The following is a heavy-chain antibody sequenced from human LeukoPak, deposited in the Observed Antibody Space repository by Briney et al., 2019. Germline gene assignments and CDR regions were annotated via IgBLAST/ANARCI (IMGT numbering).Heavy chain of an antibody. CDR1: GFTFSSYA. D-gene: IGHD3-22*01. Sequence: PGGSLRLSCAASGFTFSSYAMHWVRQAPGKGLEWVAVISYDGSNKYYADSVKGRFTISRDNSKNTLYLQMNSLRAEDTAVYYCARDNNMIVVQNSNFDYWGQGTLVTVSS. J-gene: IGHJ4*02. V-gene: IGHV3-30-3*01. CDR3: ARDNNMIVVQNSNFDY. CDR2: ISYDGSNK.